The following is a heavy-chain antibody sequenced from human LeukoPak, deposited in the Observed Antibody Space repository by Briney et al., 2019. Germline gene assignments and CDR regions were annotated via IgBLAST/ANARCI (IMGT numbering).Heavy chain of an antibody. CDR2: IYAGGGT. CDR3: ARGGHHDPAHDYFHQYMDV. J-gene: IGHJ6*03. D-gene: IGHD2/OR15-2a*01. V-gene: IGHV4-4*07. CDR1: GGSISSYY. Sequence: SETLSLTCIVSGGSISSYYWSWIRQPAGKGLEWIGRIYAGGGTNYISSLKSRVTMSVDTPKNQFSLDLSSVTAAVTAVYYCARGGHHDPAHDYFHQYMDVWGKGTTVTVS.